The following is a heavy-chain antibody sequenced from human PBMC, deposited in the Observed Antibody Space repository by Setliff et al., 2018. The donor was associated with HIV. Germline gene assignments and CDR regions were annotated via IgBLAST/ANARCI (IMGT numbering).Heavy chain of an antibody. D-gene: IGHD2-15*01. CDR3: ARGLPDCSGGNCYPYRFDY. Sequence: ASVKVSCKASGYTFTTYGVNWVRQAPGQGLEWMGIINPSGGSTSYAQKFQGRVTMTRDTSTSTVYMELSSLRSDDTAVYYCARGLPDCSGGNCYPYRFDYWGQGTLVTVSS. J-gene: IGHJ4*02. CDR2: INPSGGST. V-gene: IGHV1-46*01. CDR1: GYTFTTYG.